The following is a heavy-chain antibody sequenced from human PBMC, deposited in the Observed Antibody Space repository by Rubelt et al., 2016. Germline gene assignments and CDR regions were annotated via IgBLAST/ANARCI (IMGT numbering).Heavy chain of an antibody. CDR2: ISSDGSNK. V-gene: IGHV3-30*04. CDR1: GFTFSSYA. Sequence: GFTFSSYAMHWVRQAPGKGLEWGAGISSDGSNKYYADSVKGRITISRDNSKNSLCLQMNSLRAEDTAVYYCARPAVETDSDVFDYWGQGTLVTVSS. J-gene: IGHJ4*02. CDR3: ARPAVETDSDVFDY. D-gene: IGHD2-2*01.